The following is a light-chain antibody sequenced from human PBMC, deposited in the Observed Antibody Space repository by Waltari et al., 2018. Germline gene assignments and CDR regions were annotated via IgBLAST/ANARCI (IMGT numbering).Light chain of an antibody. Sequence: YEMTQPPSVSVSPGQTASITCSGAKLGNKYTSWYQQKAGQSPVLVIYQDTKRPSRIPERFSGSNSGDTATLTISGTQTMDEADYYCQAWDRNSGVFGGGTRLTVL. CDR2: QDT. J-gene: IGLJ2*01. V-gene: IGLV3-1*01. CDR3: QAWDRNSGV. CDR1: KLGNKY.